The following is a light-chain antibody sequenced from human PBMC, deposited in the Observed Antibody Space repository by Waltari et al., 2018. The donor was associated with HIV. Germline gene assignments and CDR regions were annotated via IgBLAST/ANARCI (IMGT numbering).Light chain of an antibody. CDR3: HQYGGTPYT. V-gene: IGKV3-20*01. CDR2: GAS. Sequence: EIVLTQSPGTLSLSPGERATLSCRASQSVSGSYLAWYQQKPGQAPRLLIYGASRWATGIPDRFSGSGSGTDFTLTINSLEPEDFAVYYCHQYGGTPYTFGQGTKLEIK. CDR1: QSVSGSY. J-gene: IGKJ2*01.